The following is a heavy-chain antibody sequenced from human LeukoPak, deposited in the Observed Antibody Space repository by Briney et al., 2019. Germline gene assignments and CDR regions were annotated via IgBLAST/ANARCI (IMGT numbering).Heavy chain of an antibody. CDR1: GGSISATFYY. Sequence: PSETLSLTCTVSGGSISATFYYWGWVRQPPEKGLEWIGSVSQGGSTSYNPSLKSRVSVSVDTSNDRISLILTSVTAADTAVYYCARSDHSHFVNWFDSWGQGVLVTVSS. V-gene: IGHV4-39*01. CDR2: VSQGGST. J-gene: IGHJ5*01. CDR3: ARSDHSHFVNWFDS. D-gene: IGHD4-11*01.